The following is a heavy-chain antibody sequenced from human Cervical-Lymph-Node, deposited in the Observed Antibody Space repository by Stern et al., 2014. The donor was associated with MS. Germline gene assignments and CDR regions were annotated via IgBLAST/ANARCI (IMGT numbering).Heavy chain of an antibody. CDR1: GDSISSYTHY. D-gene: IGHD2-8*02. Sequence: QLQLQESGPGLVKPSETLSLTCAVSGDSISSYTHYWAWIRQPPGKGLEWIGSVYYSGATYYNPSLKSTVTISVDTSKNLFSLGLNSVTAADTAVYYCAKHACTGAACPFDLWGQGTLVTVSS. CDR2: VYYSGAT. J-gene: IGHJ4*02. CDR3: AKHACTGAACPFDL. V-gene: IGHV4-39*01.